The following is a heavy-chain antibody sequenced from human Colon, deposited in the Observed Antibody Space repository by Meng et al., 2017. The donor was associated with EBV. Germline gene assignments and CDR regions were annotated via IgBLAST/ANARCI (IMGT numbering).Heavy chain of an antibody. J-gene: IGHJ4*02. CDR2: VYHRGDT. CDR1: GDSISSDIW. CDR3: GRDQGRELRNH. D-gene: IGHD1-7*01. Sequence: QVQLQESGPGLVTPSGPLSLTCTVSGDSISSDIWWSWVRQPPGKGLEWIGEVYHRGDTNYNPSLKSRVDISVDKSKNQFYLSLFSVTAADTAVYYCGRDQGRELRNHRGQGTLVTVSS. V-gene: IGHV4-4*02.